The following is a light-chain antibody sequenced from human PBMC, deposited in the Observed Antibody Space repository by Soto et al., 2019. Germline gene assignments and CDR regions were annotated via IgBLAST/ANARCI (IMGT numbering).Light chain of an antibody. CDR1: QNIHNF. Sequence: EIVLTQSPATLSLSPGERATLSCRASQNIHNFLAWYQQKPGQSPRLLIYDASRRATGVSGRFSGSGSGTDFTLTSSRLDPEDFAVYHCQQRSTGTFGGGTKVEIK. CDR2: DAS. CDR3: QQRSTGT. J-gene: IGKJ4*01. V-gene: IGKV3-11*01.